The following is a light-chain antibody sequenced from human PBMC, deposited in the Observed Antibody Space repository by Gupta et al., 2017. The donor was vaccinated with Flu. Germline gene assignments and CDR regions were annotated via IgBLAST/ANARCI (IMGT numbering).Light chain of an antibody. Sequence: EIVLTQSPAPVSLSPGERVTLSCRASQSVSSHLAWYQQKPGRAPRLLIYDASKRATGIPARFSGSGSGTDYTLTISGLEPEDLAVYHCQQRVIWPLTFGGGTKVEIK. V-gene: IGKV3-11*01. J-gene: IGKJ4*01. CDR2: DAS. CDR3: QQRVIWPLT. CDR1: QSVSSH.